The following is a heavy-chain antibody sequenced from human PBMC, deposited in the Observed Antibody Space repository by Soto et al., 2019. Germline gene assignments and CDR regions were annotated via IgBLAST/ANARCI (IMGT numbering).Heavy chain of an antibody. CDR3: ARLRGHGNWFDP. V-gene: IGHV4-39*01. CDR2: IYYSGST. Sequence: PSETLSLTCTVSGGSISSSSYYWGWIRQPPGKGLEWIGSIYYSGSTYYNPSLKSRVTISVDTSKNQFSLKLSSVTAADTAVYYCARLRGHGNWFDPWGQGTLVTVSS. J-gene: IGHJ5*02. D-gene: IGHD5-12*01. CDR1: GGSISSSSYY.